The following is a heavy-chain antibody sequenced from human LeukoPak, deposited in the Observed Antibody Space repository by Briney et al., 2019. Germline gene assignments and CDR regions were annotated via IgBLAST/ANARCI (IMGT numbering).Heavy chain of an antibody. D-gene: IGHD6-13*01. CDR1: GGSSSGYY. J-gene: IGHJ4*02. CDR2: INHSGST. V-gene: IGHV4-34*01. CDR3: ASLRYSSSWYPPYFDY. Sequence: PSETLSLTCAVYGGSSSGYYWSWIRQPPGKGLEWIGEINHSGSTNYNPSLKSRVTISVDTSKSQFSLKLSSVTAADTAVYCCASLRYSSSWYPPYFDYWGQGTLVTVSS.